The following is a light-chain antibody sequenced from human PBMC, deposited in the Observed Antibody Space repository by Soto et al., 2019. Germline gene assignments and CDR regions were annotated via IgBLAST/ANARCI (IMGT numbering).Light chain of an antibody. J-gene: IGKJ5*01. V-gene: IGKV3-20*01. CDR2: GAS. Sequence: EIVLTQSPGTLSLSPGERATLSCRASQSVSSSYLAWYQQKPGQAPRLLIYGASSRATGIPDRFSGSGSGTDFTLTISRLEPEDFAVYYCQQYGSSLPTTFGQETGLEIK. CDR3: QQYGSSLPTT. CDR1: QSVSSSY.